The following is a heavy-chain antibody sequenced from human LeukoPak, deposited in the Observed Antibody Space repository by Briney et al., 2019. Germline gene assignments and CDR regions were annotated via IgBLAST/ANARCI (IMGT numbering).Heavy chain of an antibody. D-gene: IGHD1-1*01. Sequence: GESLKISCKGSGYSFTSYWIGWVRQMPGKGLEWMGIIYPGVSDTRYSPSFQGQVTISADKSISTAYLQWSSLKASDTAMYYCARTTTYLPNWFDPWGQGTLVTVSS. J-gene: IGHJ5*02. CDR2: IYPGVSDT. V-gene: IGHV5-51*01. CDR3: ARTTTYLPNWFDP. CDR1: GYSFTSYW.